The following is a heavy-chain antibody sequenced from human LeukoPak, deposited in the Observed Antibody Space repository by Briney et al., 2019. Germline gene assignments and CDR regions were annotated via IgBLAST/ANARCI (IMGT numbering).Heavy chain of an antibody. J-gene: IGHJ5*02. Sequence: ASVKVSCKASGYTFTNYYMHWVRQAPGQGLEWMGMINPSGGSTSYAQKFQGRVTMTRDTSTSTVYMELSSLRSEDTAVYYCARDQAPGDRGNWFDPWGQGTLVTVSS. CDR1: GYTFTNYY. CDR3: ARDQAPGDRGNWFDP. V-gene: IGHV1-46*01. CDR2: INPSGGST. D-gene: IGHD7-27*01.